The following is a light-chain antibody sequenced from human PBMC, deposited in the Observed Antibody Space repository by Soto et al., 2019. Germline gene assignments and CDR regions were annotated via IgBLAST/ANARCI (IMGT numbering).Light chain of an antibody. CDR3: ASWDDSRSGEV. CDR1: NSNIGTYT. J-gene: IGLJ3*02. V-gene: IGLV1-44*01. CDR2: TDY. Sequence: QSVLTQPPSASGTPGQRVIISCSGSNSNIGTYTVNWYQQLPGTAPTLLIYTDYQRPSGVPDRFSGSKSGTSAALAISGLQSEDEADYYCASWDDSRSGEVFGGGTKLTVL.